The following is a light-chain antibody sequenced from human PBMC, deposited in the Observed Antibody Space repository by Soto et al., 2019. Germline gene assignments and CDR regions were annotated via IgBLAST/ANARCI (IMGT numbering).Light chain of an antibody. CDR3: QQYGISPPNT. CDR2: AAS. CDR1: QSVGSTY. J-gene: IGKJ5*01. Sequence: IVLTQSPGTLSLSPGERATLSCRASQSVGSTYLAWYQQKPGQAPRLLIYAASSRATGVPERFSGSVSGTDFTLTISRLEPEAFAVYYCQQYGISPPNTFGQGTRLEIK. V-gene: IGKV3-20*01.